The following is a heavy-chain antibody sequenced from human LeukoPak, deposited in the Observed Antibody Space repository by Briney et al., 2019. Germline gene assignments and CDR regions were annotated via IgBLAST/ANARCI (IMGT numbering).Heavy chain of an antibody. J-gene: IGHJ4*02. D-gene: IGHD5-24*01. CDR1: GFTFSIYW. CDR3: ARDKWLQGGVFDY. Sequence: PGGSLRLSCAASGFTFSIYWMSWVRQAPGEGLGWVANIKQEGSEKYYVGSVKGRVSISRDNAKNTLYLQMNSLRAEDTAVYYCARDKWLQGGVFDYWGQGTLVTVSS. CDR2: IKQEGSEK. V-gene: IGHV3-7*01.